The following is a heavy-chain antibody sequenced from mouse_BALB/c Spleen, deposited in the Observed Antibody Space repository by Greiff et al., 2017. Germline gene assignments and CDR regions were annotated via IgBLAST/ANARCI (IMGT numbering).Heavy chain of an antibody. J-gene: IGHJ2*01. D-gene: IGHD3-3*01. Sequence: VQLQQSGAELVRPGASVKLSCTASGFSITDYYMHWVKQRPEQGLEWIGWIDPENGDTEYAPKFQGKATITADTSSNTAYLQLSSLTSEDTAVYYCNAKKGVGDYWGQGTTVTVSS. CDR1: GFSITDYY. CDR3: NAKKGVGDY. V-gene: IGHV14-4*02. CDR2: IDPENGDT.